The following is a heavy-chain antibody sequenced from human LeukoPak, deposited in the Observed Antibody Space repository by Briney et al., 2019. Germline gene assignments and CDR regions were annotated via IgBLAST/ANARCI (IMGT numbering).Heavy chain of an antibody. CDR1: GFTFDDYA. Sequence: PGGSLRLSCAASGFTFDDYAMHWVRQAPGKGLEWVSGISWNSGSIGYADSVKGRFTISRDNAKNSLYLQMNSLRAEDTALYYCAKGDNFDWLDDYFDYWGQGTLVTVSS. V-gene: IGHV3-9*01. CDR3: AKGDNFDWLDDYFDY. D-gene: IGHD3-9*01. J-gene: IGHJ4*02. CDR2: ISWNSGSI.